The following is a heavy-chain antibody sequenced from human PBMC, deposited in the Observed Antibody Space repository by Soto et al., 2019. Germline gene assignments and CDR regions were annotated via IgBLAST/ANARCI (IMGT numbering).Heavy chain of an antibody. CDR3: ASPPYCSGGSCYSP. J-gene: IGHJ5*02. D-gene: IGHD2-15*01. Sequence: GGSLRLSFAASGFTFSSYWMSWVRQSPGKGLEWVANIKQDGSEKYYVDSVKGRFTISRDNAKNSLYLQMNSLRAEDTAVYYCASPPYCSGGSCYSPWGQGTLVTVSS. CDR2: IKQDGSEK. CDR1: GFTFSSYW. V-gene: IGHV3-7*01.